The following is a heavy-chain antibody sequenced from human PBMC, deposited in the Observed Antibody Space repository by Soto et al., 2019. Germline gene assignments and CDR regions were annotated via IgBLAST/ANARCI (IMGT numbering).Heavy chain of an antibody. V-gene: IGHV4-59*01. Sequence: QVQLQESGPRLVKPSETLSLTCTVSGDSISSYYWCWIRQPTGKGLEWIGHIYYSGSTNYNPSLNSLATITMDTPKNQFSLQLTAVAAADTAVYYCARGVATIGPWGQGTLVTVSS. CDR1: GDSISSYY. CDR3: ARGVATIGP. J-gene: IGHJ5*02. CDR2: IYYSGST. D-gene: IGHD5-12*01.